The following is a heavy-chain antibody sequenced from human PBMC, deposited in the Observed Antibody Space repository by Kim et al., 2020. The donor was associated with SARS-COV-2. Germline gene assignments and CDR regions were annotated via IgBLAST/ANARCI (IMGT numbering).Heavy chain of an antibody. CDR3: ARVGYCSGGSCLG. V-gene: IGHV3-48*02. D-gene: IGHD2-15*01. J-gene: IGHJ4*02. Sequence: YADSVKGRFTSSRDKAKNSLYLQMKSLRDEDTAVYYCARVGYCSGGSCLGWGQGTLVTVSS.